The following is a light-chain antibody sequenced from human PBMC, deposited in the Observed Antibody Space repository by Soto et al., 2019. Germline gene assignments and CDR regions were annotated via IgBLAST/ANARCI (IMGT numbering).Light chain of an antibody. V-gene: IGKV3-20*01. CDR3: QQYGSSPWT. CDR2: GAS. CDR1: QSVSIN. Sequence: VVLTQSPATLSLTTGERATLSCRASQSVSINLAWFQQKPGQAPRLLISGASTRATGIPDRFSGSGSGTDFTLTISRLEPEDFEVYYCQQYGSSPWTFGQGTMVDVK. J-gene: IGKJ1*01.